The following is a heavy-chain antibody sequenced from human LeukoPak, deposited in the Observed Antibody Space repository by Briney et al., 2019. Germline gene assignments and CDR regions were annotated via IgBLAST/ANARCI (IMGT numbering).Heavy chain of an antibody. CDR2: ISGNNDNP. CDR3: ARDGTSTDDY. D-gene: IGHD2-2*01. Sequence: ASLKVSCKTSGYTFSNFGINWVRQAPGQGLEWMGWISGNNDNPNYGQKFQGRFTVTTDSSTSTAYTELRNLRFDDTAVYYCARDGTSTDDYWGQGTLVTVSS. CDR1: GYTFSNFG. J-gene: IGHJ4*02. V-gene: IGHV1-18*01.